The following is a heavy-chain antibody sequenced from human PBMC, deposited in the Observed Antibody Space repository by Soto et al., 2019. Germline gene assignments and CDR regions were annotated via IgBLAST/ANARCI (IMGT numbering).Heavy chain of an antibody. D-gene: IGHD6-19*01. CDR2: VFHTGTT. CDR1: GDSVSSPYY. Sequence: QVQLQESGPGLVKPSGTLSLTCAVSGDSVSSPYYWCWVRQPLGKGLEWIGEVFHTGTTSYNPSLRSRVTISMDKSINQFSLDLSSVTAADTAVYYCARSAGWYAIHAWGPGTLVIVSS. V-gene: IGHV4-4*02. J-gene: IGHJ5*02. CDR3: ARSAGWYAIHA.